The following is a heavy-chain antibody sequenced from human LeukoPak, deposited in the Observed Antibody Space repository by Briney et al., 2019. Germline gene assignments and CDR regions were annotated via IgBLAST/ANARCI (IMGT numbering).Heavy chain of an antibody. CDR1: GFTFSSYG. CDR2: ISYDESNK. Sequence: GGSLRLSCAASGFTFSSYGMHGVRQAPGKGLEWVAVISYDESNKYYADSVKGRFTIYRDNSKNTLYLQMNSLRAEDTAVYYCAKPLYRSSSPSPNRHYYYGMDVWGKGTTVTVSS. CDR3: AKPLYRSSSPSPNRHYYYGMDV. D-gene: IGHD6-13*01. J-gene: IGHJ6*04. V-gene: IGHV3-30*18.